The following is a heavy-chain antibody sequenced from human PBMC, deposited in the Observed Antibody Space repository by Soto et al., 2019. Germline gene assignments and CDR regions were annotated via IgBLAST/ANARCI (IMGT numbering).Heavy chain of an antibody. CDR1: GFTFSSYG. CDR3: ASTVGYYYYGMDV. CDR2: IWYDGSNK. D-gene: IGHD1-26*01. J-gene: IGHJ6*02. V-gene: IGHV3-33*01. Sequence: GGSLRLSCAASGFTFSSYGMHWVRQAPGKGLEWVAVIWYDGSNKYYADSVKGRFTISRDNSKNTLYLQMNSLRAEDTAVYYCASTVGYYYYGMDVWGQGTTVTVSS.